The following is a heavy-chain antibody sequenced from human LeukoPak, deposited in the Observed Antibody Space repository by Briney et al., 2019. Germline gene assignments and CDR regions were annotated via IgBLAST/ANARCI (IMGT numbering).Heavy chain of an antibody. CDR2: INSDGRIT. D-gene: IGHD3-22*01. CDR1: GFTFSDYW. CDR3: ARDPYDSSGYRTYYFDY. V-gene: IGHV3-74*01. J-gene: IGHJ4*02. Sequence: GGSLRLSCAASGFTFSDYWMHWVRQAPGKGLVGVSRINSDGRITSYADSVKGRFTISRDNAKNSLYLQMNSPRAEDTALYYCARDPYDSSGYRTYYFDYWGQGTLVTVSS.